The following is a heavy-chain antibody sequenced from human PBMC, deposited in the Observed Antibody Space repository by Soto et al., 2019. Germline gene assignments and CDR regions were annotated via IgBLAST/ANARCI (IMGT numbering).Heavy chain of an antibody. Sequence: SETLSLTCTVSGGSISSYYWSWIRQPPGKGLEWIGYIYYSGSTNYNPSLKSRVTISVDTSKNQFSLKLSSVTAADTAVYYCARAPTYYDILTGSHYFDYWGQGTLVTVSS. CDR3: ARAPTYYDILTGSHYFDY. CDR1: GGSISSYY. V-gene: IGHV4-59*01. J-gene: IGHJ4*02. D-gene: IGHD3-9*01. CDR2: IYYSGST.